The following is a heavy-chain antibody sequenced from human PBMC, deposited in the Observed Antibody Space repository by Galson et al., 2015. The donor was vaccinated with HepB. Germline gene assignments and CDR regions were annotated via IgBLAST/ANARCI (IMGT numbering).Heavy chain of an antibody. CDR1: GFTFSSYS. J-gene: IGHJ5*02. Sequence: SLRLSCAASGFTFSSYSMNWVRQAPGKGLEWVSYISSSSSTIYYADSVKGRFTISRDNAKNSLYLQMNSLRAEDTAVYYCARAPGRGFGELFWFDPWGQGTLVTVSS. V-gene: IGHV3-48*01. D-gene: IGHD3-10*01. CDR2: ISSSSSTI. CDR3: ARAPGRGFGELFWFDP.